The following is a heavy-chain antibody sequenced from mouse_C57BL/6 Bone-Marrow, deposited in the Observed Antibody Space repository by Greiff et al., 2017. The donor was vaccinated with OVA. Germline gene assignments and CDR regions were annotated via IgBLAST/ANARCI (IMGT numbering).Heavy chain of an antibody. D-gene: IGHD1-1*02. Sequence: EVKLEESGGGLVQPGGSLSLSCAASGFTFTDYYMSWVRQPPGKALEWLGFIRNKANGYTTEYSANVKGRFTIYRDNSQSILYLQMNARRAEDSATYYCARLYYARDVWGTGTTVTGSS. V-gene: IGHV7-3*01. CDR2: IRNKANGYTT. J-gene: IGHJ1*03. CDR3: ARLYYARDV. CDR1: GFTFTDYY.